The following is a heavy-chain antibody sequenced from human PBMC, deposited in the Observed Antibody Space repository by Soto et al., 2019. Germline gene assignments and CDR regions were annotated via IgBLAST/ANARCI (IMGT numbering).Heavy chain of an antibody. CDR2: IKSKTDGGTT. Sequence: GGSLRLSCAASGFTFSNAWMSWVRQAPGKGLEWVGRIKSKTDGGTTDYAAPVKGRFTISRDDSKNTLYLQMNSLKTEDTAVYYCKRRYDFWSGPPVFDYWGQGTQVTVAS. CDR1: GFTFSNAW. V-gene: IGHV3-15*01. CDR3: KRRYDFWSGPPVFDY. J-gene: IGHJ4*02. D-gene: IGHD3-3*01.